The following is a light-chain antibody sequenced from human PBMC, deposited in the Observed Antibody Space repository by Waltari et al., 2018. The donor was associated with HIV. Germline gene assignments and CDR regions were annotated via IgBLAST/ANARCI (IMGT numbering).Light chain of an antibody. CDR3: ATWDDSLIWV. CDR1: TSNIGTNS. CDR2: RNN. V-gene: IGLV1-47*01. Sequence: QPVLTQPPSASGTPGHGVTISCSGSTSNIGTNSVYWYQHLPGMAPKLLIYRNNRRPSGVPDRFAGSRSGTSASLAISGLRSEDEADYYCATWDDSLIWVFGGGTKLTVL. J-gene: IGLJ3*02.